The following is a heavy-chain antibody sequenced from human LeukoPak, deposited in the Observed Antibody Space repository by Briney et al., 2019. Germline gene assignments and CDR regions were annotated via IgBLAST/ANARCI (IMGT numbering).Heavy chain of an antibody. CDR3: AKDRSYYYGSGSYSFDY. J-gene: IGHJ4*02. V-gene: IGHV3-23*01. CDR1: GFTFSSYA. CDR2: ISGSGGST. Sequence: GGSLRLSCAASGFTFSSYAMSWVRQAPGKGLEWVSAISGSGGSTYYADSVKGRFTISRDNSKNTQYLQMNSLRAEDTAVYYCAKDRSYYYGSGSYSFDYWGQGTLVTVSS. D-gene: IGHD3-10*01.